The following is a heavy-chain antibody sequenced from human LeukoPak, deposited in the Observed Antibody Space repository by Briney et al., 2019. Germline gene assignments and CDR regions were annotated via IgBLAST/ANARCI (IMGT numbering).Heavy chain of an antibody. D-gene: IGHD3-22*01. Sequence: GGSLRLSCAASGFTFSSYGMPWVRQAPGKGLEWVAVISYDGSNKYYADSVKGRFTISRDNSKNTLYLQMNSLRAEDTAVYYCTAWVVITSRRVGYWGQGTLVTVSS. CDR2: ISYDGSNK. V-gene: IGHV3-30*03. CDR3: TAWVVITSRRVGY. J-gene: IGHJ4*02. CDR1: GFTFSSYG.